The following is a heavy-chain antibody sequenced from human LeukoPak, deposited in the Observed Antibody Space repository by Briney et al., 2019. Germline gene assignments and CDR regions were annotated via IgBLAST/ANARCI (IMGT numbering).Heavy chain of an antibody. CDR1: GGSVSSGSYY. Sequence: SETLSLTCTVSGGSVSSGSYYWSWIRQPPGKGLEWIGCIYYSGSTNYNPSLKSRVTISVDTSKNQFSLKLSSVTAADTAVYYCARKYSSSFDYWGQGTLVTVSS. CDR2: IYYSGST. CDR3: ARKYSSSFDY. J-gene: IGHJ4*02. D-gene: IGHD6-6*01. V-gene: IGHV4-61*01.